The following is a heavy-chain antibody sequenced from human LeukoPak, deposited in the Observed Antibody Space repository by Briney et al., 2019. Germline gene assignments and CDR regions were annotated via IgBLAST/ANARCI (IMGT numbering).Heavy chain of an antibody. J-gene: IGHJ6*02. V-gene: IGHV3-74*01. CDR3: ARSYGMDV. CDR1: GFTFSTYW. CDR2: INSDGSST. Sequence: PGGPLRLSCAASGFTFSTYWMHWVPHAPGKGPVWVSRINSDGSSTTYADSMKGRFTISRDNAKSTLYLQMNSLRADDTAVYYCARSYGMDVWGQGTTVTVSS.